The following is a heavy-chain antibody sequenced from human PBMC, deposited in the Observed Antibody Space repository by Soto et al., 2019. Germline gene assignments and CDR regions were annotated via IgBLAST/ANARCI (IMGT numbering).Heavy chain of an antibody. CDR1: GFTVSSNY. CDR3: ARDRITTGIAV. Sequence: EVQLVESGGGLVQPGGSLRLSCAASGFTVSSNYMSWVRQAPGKGLEWVSVIYGGGSTYYADSVKGRFTISRDNSKNTLYLQMNSLRDEDTAVYYCARDRITTGIAVWGLGTTVTVYS. CDR2: IYGGGST. J-gene: IGHJ6*02. D-gene: IGHD1-1*01. V-gene: IGHV3-66*01.